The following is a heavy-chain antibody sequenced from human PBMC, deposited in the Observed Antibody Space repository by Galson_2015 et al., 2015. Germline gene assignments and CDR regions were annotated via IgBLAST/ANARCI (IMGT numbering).Heavy chain of an antibody. Sequence: SLRLSCAASGFTFSNYAMNWVRLAPGEGLEWVSGITANSAGTYYADSVKGRVTISRDNSKNTLYLQMNSLRAEDTAVYFCAKRPSLISVSGMFDYWGQGTLVAVSS. CDR1: GFTFSNYA. V-gene: IGHV3-23*01. J-gene: IGHJ4*02. CDR2: ITANSAGT. D-gene: IGHD6-19*01. CDR3: AKRPSLISVSGMFDY.